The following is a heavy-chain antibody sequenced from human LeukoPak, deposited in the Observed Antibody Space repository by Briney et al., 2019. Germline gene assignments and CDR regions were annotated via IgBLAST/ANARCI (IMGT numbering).Heavy chain of an antibody. Sequence: GGSLRLSCAASGFTFSHYSMNWVRQAPGKGLEWVSYISSGSGTIHYADSVKGRFTISRDNAKNSLYLQMNSLRDEDTAVYSCARVSSSSWYSDYWGQGTLVTVSS. CDR1: GFTFSHYS. J-gene: IGHJ4*02. D-gene: IGHD6-13*01. V-gene: IGHV3-48*02. CDR2: ISSGSGTI. CDR3: ARVSSSSWYSDY.